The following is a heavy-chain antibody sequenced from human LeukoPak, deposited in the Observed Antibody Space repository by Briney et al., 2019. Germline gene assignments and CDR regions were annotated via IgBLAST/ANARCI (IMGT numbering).Heavy chain of an antibody. V-gene: IGHV1-18*01. J-gene: IGHJ4*02. CDR1: GYTFTSYG. Sequence: ASVKVSCKASGYTFTSYGISWVRQAPGQGLEWMGWISAYNGNTDYAQKFQGRVTITADESASTAYMELSSLRSEDTAVYYCASPLKYFDFWSGSPPFDYWAREPWSPSPQ. CDR2: ISAYNGNT. D-gene: IGHD3-3*01. CDR3: ASPLKYFDFWSGSPPFDY.